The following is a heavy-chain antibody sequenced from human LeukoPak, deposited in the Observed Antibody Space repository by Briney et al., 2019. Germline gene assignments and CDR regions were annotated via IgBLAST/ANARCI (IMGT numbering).Heavy chain of an antibody. CDR1: GFTFDDYT. J-gene: IGHJ4*02. CDR2: ISWDGGST. Sequence: GGSLRLSCAASGFTFDDYTMHWVRQAPGKGLEGVSLISWDGGSTYYADSVKGRFTISRDNSKNSLYLQMNSLRTEDTALYYCAKSAVGATIFFDYWGQGTLVTVSS. D-gene: IGHD1-26*01. CDR3: AKSAVGATIFFDY. V-gene: IGHV3-43*01.